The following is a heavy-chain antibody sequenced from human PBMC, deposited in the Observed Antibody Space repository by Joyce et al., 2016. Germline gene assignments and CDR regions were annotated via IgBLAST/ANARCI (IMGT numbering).Heavy chain of an antibody. CDR1: GGNFYDYT. D-gene: IGHD2/OR15-2a*01. V-gene: IGHV1-69*04. CDR2: IIPIVGVA. J-gene: IGHJ3*02. CDR3: TRGRIEYSKTFNAYDI. Sequence: VQLVQSGAEVKKPGSSVKVSCKVSGGNFYDYTITWVRQAPGQGLEWMGGIIPIVGVANYARKFRGRVALTADKSTATAYLELNSLGLDDTAMFFCTRGRIEYSKTFNAYDIWGQGTMVTVSS.